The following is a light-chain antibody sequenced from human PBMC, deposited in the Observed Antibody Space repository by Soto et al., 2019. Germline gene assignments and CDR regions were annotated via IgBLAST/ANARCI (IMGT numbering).Light chain of an antibody. J-gene: IGKJ5*01. V-gene: IGKV1-12*01. CDR1: QGISSW. Sequence: DIQMTQSPSSVSASVGDRVTITCRASQGISSWVAWYQQKPGKAPKVLIYGASSLQSGVPSRFSGSGSGIDFTLTISSLQPEDVASYYCQQVNSFPITFGQGTRLEIK. CDR3: QQVNSFPIT. CDR2: GAS.